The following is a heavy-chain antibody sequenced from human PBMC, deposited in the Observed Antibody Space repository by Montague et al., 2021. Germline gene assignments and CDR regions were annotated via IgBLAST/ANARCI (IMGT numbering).Heavy chain of an antibody. V-gene: IGHV4-39*01. CDR1: GGSISSSSYY. D-gene: IGHD3-10*01. CDR3: ARHSVGFESYYNGLDV. J-gene: IGHJ6*02. Sequence: SETLSLTCTVSGGSISSSSYYWGWIRQPPGKGLEWIGSIYYSGSTYYNPSLQSRVTIAVDASKNQFSLRLRSVTAADTAVYYCARHSVGFESYYNGLDVWGRGTPVIVSS. CDR2: IYYSGST.